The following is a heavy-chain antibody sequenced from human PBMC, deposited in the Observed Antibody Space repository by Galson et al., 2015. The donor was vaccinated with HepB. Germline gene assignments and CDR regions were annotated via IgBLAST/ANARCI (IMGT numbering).Heavy chain of an antibody. D-gene: IGHD3-22*01. Sequence: SLRLSCAASGFTFSSYAMSWVRQAPGKGLEWVSAISGSGGSTYYADSVKGRFTISRDNSKNTLYLQMNSLRAEDTAVYYCAKAVDSSGYHTPSGYWGQGTLVTVSS. J-gene: IGHJ4*02. CDR3: AKAVDSSGYHTPSGY. CDR1: GFTFSSYA. CDR2: ISGSGGST. V-gene: IGHV3-23*01.